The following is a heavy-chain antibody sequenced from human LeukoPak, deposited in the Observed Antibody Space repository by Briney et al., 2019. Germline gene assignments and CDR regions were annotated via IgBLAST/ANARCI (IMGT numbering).Heavy chain of an antibody. CDR1: GDPITTSSDY. J-gene: IGHJ4*02. D-gene: IGHD5-12*01. V-gene: IGHV4-61*08. CDR3: AREYSAFDY. CDR2: IYYSGST. Sequence: SETLSLTCTVSGDPITTSSDYKWTWLRQPPRKGLEWIGYIYYSGSTNYNPSLQSRVTTSVDTSNNQFSLKLTSVTAADTAVYYCAREYSAFDYWGQGTLVTVSS.